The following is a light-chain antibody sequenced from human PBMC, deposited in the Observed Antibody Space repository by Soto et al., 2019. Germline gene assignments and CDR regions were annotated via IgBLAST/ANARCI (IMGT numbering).Light chain of an antibody. CDR1: QSVSSY. V-gene: IGKV3-11*01. J-gene: IGKJ2*01. CDR3: QQRSNWYT. Sequence: EIVLTQSPATLSLSPGERATLSCRASQSVSSYLAWYQQKPGQAPRLLIYDASNRATGIPARFSGSGSGTDFTLTISSLEPEDFAVYYFQQRSNWYTFGQGTELEIK. CDR2: DAS.